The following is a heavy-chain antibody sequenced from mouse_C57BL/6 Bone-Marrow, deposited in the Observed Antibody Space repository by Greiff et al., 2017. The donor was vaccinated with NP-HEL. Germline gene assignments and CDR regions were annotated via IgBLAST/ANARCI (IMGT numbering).Heavy chain of an antibody. CDR3: AGEALYYYGSSWYFDV. CDR2: INPNNGGT. D-gene: IGHD1-1*01. CDR1: GYTFTDYN. V-gene: IGHV1-18*01. Sequence: VHVKQSGPELVKPGASVKIPCKASGYTFTDYNMYWVKQSHGKSLEWIGDINPNNGGTIYNQKFKGKATLTVDKTSSTAYMELRSLTSEDTAVYYCAGEALYYYGSSWYFDVWGTGTTVTVSS. J-gene: IGHJ1*03.